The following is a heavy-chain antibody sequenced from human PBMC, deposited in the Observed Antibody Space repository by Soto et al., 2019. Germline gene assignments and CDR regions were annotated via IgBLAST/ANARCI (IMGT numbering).Heavy chain of an antibody. V-gene: IGHV4-59*08. CDR3: ARRRITGTYYFDY. J-gene: IGHJ4*02. Sequence: SETLSLTCTVSGASITTYCWSWIRQPPGKGLEWIGYISYSGSTDYNPSLKSRVTISVDTSKNQFSLKLSSVTAADTAVYYCARRRITGTYYFDYWGQGTLVTVS. CDR2: ISYSGST. D-gene: IGHD1-20*01. CDR1: GASITTYC.